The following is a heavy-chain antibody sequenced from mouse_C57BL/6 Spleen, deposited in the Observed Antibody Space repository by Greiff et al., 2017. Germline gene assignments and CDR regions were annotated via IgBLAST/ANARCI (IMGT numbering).Heavy chain of an antibody. CDR3: SRAHYYGSSFDY. Sequence: QVQLQQPGAELVKPGASVKMSCKASGYTFTSYWITWVKQRPGQGLEWIGDIYPGSGSTNYNEKFKSKATMTVDTSSSTAYMQLSSLTSEDSAVYSCSRAHYYGSSFDYWGQGTTLTVSS. J-gene: IGHJ2*01. CDR2: IYPGSGST. V-gene: IGHV1-55*01. D-gene: IGHD1-1*01. CDR1: GYTFTSYW.